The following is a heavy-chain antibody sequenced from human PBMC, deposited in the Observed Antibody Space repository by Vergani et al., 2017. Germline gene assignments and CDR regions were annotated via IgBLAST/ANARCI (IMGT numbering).Heavy chain of an antibody. J-gene: IGHJ4*02. Sequence: QVQLVESGGGVVQPGRSLRLSCAASGFTFSSYGMHWVRQAPGKGLEWVAVISYDGSNKYYADSVKCRFTISRDNSKNTLYLQMNSLRAEDTAVYYCAKDASRDGYNYLDYWGQGTLVTVSS. CDR3: AKDASRDGYNYLDY. CDR1: GFTFSSYG. D-gene: IGHD5-24*01. CDR2: ISYDGSNK. V-gene: IGHV3-30*18.